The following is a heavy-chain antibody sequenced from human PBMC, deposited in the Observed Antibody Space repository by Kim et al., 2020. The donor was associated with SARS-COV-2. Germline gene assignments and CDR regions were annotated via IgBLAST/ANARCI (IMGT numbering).Heavy chain of an antibody. CDR2: ISYDGSNK. D-gene: IGHD3-9*01. CDR3: ARGNWYYDILTGYSHFDY. J-gene: IGHJ4*02. Sequence: GGSLRLSCAASGFTFSSYAMHWVRQAPGKGLEWVAVISYDGSNKYYADSVKGRFTISRDNSKNTLYLQMNSLRAEDTAVYYCARGNWYYDILTGYSHFDYWGQGTLVTVSS. V-gene: IGHV3-30*04. CDR1: GFTFSSYA.